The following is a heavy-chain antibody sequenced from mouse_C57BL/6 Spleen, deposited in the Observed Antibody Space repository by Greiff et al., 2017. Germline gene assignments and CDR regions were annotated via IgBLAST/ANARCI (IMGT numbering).Heavy chain of an antibody. Sequence: EVQVVESGGGLVKPGGSLKLSCAASGFTFSSYAMSWVRQPPEKRLEWVATLSDGGSYTYYPDNVKGRFTISRDNAKNNLYLQMSHLKSEDTAMYYCARSSGRDYFDYWGQGTTLTVSS. D-gene: IGHD1-1*01. J-gene: IGHJ2*01. CDR1: GFTFSSYA. CDR3: ARSSGRDYFDY. CDR2: LSDGGSYT. V-gene: IGHV5-4*01.